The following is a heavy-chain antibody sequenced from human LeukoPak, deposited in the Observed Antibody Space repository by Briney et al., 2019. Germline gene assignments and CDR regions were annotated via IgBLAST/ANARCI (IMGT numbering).Heavy chain of an antibody. V-gene: IGHV3-74*01. D-gene: IGHD1-7*01. CDR3: ARASNRNSINFDY. Sequence: GGSLRLSCAASGFTISSYWMHWVRQAPGKGLVWVSRLNSDGSSTSYADSVKGRFTISRDNAETTLHLQMNNLSAEDTAVYYCARASNRNSINFDYWGQGAQVTVSS. CDR2: LNSDGSST. CDR1: GFTISSYW. J-gene: IGHJ4*02.